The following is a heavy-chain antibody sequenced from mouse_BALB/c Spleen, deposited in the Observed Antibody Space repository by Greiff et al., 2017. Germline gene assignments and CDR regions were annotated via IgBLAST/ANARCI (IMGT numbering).Heavy chain of an antibody. CDR2: ISSGGSYT. V-gene: IGHV5-6*02. D-gene: IGHD1-2*01. CDR1: GFTFSSYG. J-gene: IGHJ4*01. CDR3: AKFITTVPHAMDY. Sequence: DVKLQESGGDLVKPGGSLKLSCAASGFTFSSYGMSWVRQTPDKRLEWVATISSGGSYTYYPDSVKGRFTISRDNAKNTLYLQMSSLKSEDTAMYYCAKFITTVPHAMDYWGQGTSVTVSS.